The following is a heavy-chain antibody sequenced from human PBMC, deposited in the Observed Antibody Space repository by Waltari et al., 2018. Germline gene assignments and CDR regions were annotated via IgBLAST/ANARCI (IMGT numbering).Heavy chain of an antibody. CDR3: AKNMGIGVTTTPGVFDS. J-gene: IGHJ4*02. CDR2: IVPLFGTT. Sequence: QVQLVQSGAEVKKPGSSVKVSCKASGGTFSRHTITWLLQAPGQGLQWLGGIVPLFGTTNYAQKFQARVTITADEFTSTVYMELSSLRSEDTAVYYCAKNMGIGVTTTPGVFDSWGQGTLVTVSS. D-gene: IGHD6-19*01. V-gene: IGHV1-69*01. CDR1: GGTFSRHT.